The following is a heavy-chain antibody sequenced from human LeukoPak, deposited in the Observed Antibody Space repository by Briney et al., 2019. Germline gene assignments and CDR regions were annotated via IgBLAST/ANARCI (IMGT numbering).Heavy chain of an antibody. CDR2: IYYSGST. Sequence: SETLSLTCTVSGGSISSYYWSWIRQPPGKGLEWIGYIYYSGSTYYNPSLKSRVTISVDTSKNQFSLKLSSVTAADTAVYYCARVAPDYDFWSGYPGLIDYWGQGTLVTVSS. CDR3: ARVAPDYDFWSGYPGLIDY. D-gene: IGHD3-3*01. J-gene: IGHJ4*02. V-gene: IGHV4-59*08. CDR1: GGSISSYY.